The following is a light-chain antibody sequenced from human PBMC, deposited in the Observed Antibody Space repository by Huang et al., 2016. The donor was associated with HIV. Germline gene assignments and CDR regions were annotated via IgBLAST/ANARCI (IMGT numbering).Light chain of an antibody. CDR2: EAS. CDR1: QSISRS. V-gene: IGKV3-11*01. CDR3: HQRSNWFT. J-gene: IGKJ3*01. Sequence: EIVLTQSPATLSLSPGERAILSCRASQSISRSLAWYHHKPGQAPRLLIYEASNRATGIPARFSGSGSGTDFTLTISSLEPEDFAVYYCHQRSNWFTFGPGTRVDIK.